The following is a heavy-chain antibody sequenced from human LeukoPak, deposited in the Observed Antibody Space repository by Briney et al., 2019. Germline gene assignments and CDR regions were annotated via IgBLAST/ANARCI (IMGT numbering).Heavy chain of an antibody. V-gene: IGHV3-21*01. J-gene: IGHJ4*02. CDR3: ASSPTVTTDRYFDY. CDR2: ISSSSSYI. Sequence: PGGSLRLSCAASGFTFSSYSMNWVRQAPGKGLEWVSSISSSSSYIYYADSVKGRFTISRDNAKNSLYLQMNSLRAEDTAVYYCASSPTVTTDRYFDYWGQGTLVTVSS. CDR1: GFTFSSYS. D-gene: IGHD4-17*01.